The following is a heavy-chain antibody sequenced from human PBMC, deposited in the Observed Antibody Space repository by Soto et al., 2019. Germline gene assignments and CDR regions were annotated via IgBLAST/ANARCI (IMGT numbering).Heavy chain of an antibody. D-gene: IGHD4-4*01. J-gene: IGHJ6*02. Sequence: PSETLSLTCTVSGGSISSGDYYWSWIRQPPGKGLEWIGYIYYSGSTYYNPSLKGRVTISVDTSKNQFSLKLSSVTAADTAVYYCARVRVTTNYYYGMDVWGQGTTVTVSS. CDR1: GGSISSGDYY. V-gene: IGHV4-30-4*01. CDR2: IYYSGST. CDR3: ARVRVTTNYYYGMDV.